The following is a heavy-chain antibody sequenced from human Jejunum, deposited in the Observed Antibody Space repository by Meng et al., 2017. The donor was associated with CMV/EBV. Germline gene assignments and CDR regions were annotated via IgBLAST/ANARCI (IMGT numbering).Heavy chain of an antibody. Sequence: SGLIFDDYGMYWVRQAPGKGLEWVAGINWNGDSTSYAESVKGRFTISRDNAKNSLYLQMNSLRAEDTAFYHCARAIDSYLLRAFNIWGQGTMVTVSS. J-gene: IGHJ3*02. CDR3: ARAIDSYLLRAFNI. CDR2: INWNGDST. CDR1: GLIFDDYG. V-gene: IGHV3-20*01. D-gene: IGHD3-10*01.